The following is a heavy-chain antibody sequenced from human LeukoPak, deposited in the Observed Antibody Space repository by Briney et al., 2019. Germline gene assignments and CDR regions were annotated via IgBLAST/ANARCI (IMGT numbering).Heavy chain of an antibody. CDR3: ARAVTRVRGVINSWFDP. V-gene: IGHV1-2*02. D-gene: IGHD3-10*01. Sequence: GASVKVSCKASGYTFNDYYMHWVRQAPGQGLEWMGWINPNSGGTNYAQKFQGRVTMTRDTSISTAYMELSRLRSDDTAVYYCARAVTRVRGVINSWFDPWGQGTLVTVSS. CDR1: GYTFNDYY. J-gene: IGHJ5*02. CDR2: INPNSGGT.